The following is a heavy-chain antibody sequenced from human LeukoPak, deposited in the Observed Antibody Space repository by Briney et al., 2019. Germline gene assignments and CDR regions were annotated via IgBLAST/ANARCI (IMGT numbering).Heavy chain of an antibody. CDR2: IYPGDSHT. D-gene: IGHD5-18*01. Sequence: GESLKISCKGSGYSFTSYWIGWVRQMPGKGLEWMGVIYPGDSHTRYSPSFQGQVTISADKSISTAFLQWSSLKASDTAMYYCARRSGYSYGSIDYWGQGTLVTVSS. J-gene: IGHJ4*02. CDR1: GYSFTSYW. CDR3: ARRSGYSYGSIDY. V-gene: IGHV5-51*01.